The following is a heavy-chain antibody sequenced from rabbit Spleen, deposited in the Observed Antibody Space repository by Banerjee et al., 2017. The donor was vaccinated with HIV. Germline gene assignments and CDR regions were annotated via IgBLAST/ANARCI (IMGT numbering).Heavy chain of an antibody. D-gene: IGHD1-1*01. V-gene: IGHV1S45*01. J-gene: IGHJ4*01. Sequence: QEQLVESGGGLVQPEGSLTLTCAASGFSFGSNYYMCWVRQAPGKGLEWIACTHTTRTSTWYASWVNGRFTGSKTSSTTVTLQMTSLTAADTATYFCGRQPDTDNYFNLWGPGTLVTVS. CDR2: THTTRTST. CDR1: GFSFGSNYY. CDR3: GRQPDTDNYFNL.